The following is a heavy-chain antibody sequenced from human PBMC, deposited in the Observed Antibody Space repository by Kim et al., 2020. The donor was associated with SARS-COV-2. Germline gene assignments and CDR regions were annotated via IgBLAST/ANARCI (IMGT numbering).Heavy chain of an antibody. CDR1: GGSFSGYY. J-gene: IGHJ4*02. CDR3: ARGIIRGYSGYAVLY. D-gene: IGHD5-12*01. CDR2: INHSGST. Sequence: SETLSLTCAVYGGSFSGYYWSWIRQPPGKGLEWIGEINHSGSTNYNPSLKSRVTISVDTSKNQFSLKLSPVTAADTAVYYCARGIIRGYSGYAVLYWGQGTLVTVSS. V-gene: IGHV4-34*01.